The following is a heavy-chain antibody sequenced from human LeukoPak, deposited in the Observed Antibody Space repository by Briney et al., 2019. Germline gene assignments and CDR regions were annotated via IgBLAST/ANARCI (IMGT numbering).Heavy chain of an antibody. V-gene: IGHV3-23*01. Sequence: GGSLRLSCAASGFTFSSYAMTWARQAPGKGLEWVSSISGTGGSTFYADSVKGGFTISRDNSKNTLYLQMNSLRAEDTAIYYCAKEREAYCSGGSCYGSDKLFPADYWGQGSLVTVSS. CDR2: ISGTGGST. CDR1: GFTFSSYA. D-gene: IGHD2-15*01. CDR3: AKEREAYCSGGSCYGSDKLFPADY. J-gene: IGHJ4*02.